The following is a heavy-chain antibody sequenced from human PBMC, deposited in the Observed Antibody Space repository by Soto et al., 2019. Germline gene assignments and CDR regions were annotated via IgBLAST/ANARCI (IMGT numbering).Heavy chain of an antibody. CDR1: GVSISNYD. CDR3: VTRFYSSGVLFDY. D-gene: IGHD3-10*01. V-gene: IGHV4-59*13. J-gene: IGHJ4*02. CDR2: IYNSGTT. Sequence: SETMSLTCPVAGVSISNYDFSWISQTPGKGLEYIGFIYNSGTTNYHPSLKSRVTISIDTSKSQFYLKLTSVTAADTAIYYCVTRFYSSGVLFDYWGPGTQVTVSS.